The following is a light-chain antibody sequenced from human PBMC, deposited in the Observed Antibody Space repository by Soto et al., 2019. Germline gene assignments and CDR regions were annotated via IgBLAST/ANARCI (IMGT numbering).Light chain of an antibody. CDR3: QQFYNYPRT. Sequence: DVQMTQSPSYVSASVGDTVTITCRASQGITSWLAWYQQKPGKAPKLLIYDASTLQTGVPSRFSGSGSGTDFTLTISYLQSEDFGTYYCQQFYNYPRTFGQGTKVDIK. CDR1: QGITSW. V-gene: IGKV1-12*01. J-gene: IGKJ1*01. CDR2: DAS.